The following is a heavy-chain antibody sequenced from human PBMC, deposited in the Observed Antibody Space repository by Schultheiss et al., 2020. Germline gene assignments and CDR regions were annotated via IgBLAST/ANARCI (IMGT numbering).Heavy chain of an antibody. CDR2: IWYDGSNK. D-gene: IGHD3-10*01. J-gene: IGHJ4*02. CDR1: GFTFSSYG. CDR3: AREGFGELLFDY. Sequence: GGSLRLSCAASGFTFSSYGMHWVRQAPGKGLEWVAVIWYDGSNKYYADSVKGRFTISRDNSKNTLYLQMNSLRAEDTAVYYCAREGFGELLFDYWGQGTLVTVYS. V-gene: IGHV3-33*01.